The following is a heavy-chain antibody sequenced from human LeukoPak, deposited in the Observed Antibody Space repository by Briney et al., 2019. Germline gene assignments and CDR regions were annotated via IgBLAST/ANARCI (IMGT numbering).Heavy chain of an antibody. D-gene: IGHD3-22*01. CDR2: IYYSGST. J-gene: IGHJ5*02. V-gene: IGHV4-59*08. CDR1: GGSISTYY. CDR3: ARPDSSGYYYWFDP. Sequence: SETLSLTCTVSGGSISTYYWSWIRQPPGKGLEWIGYIYYSGSTNYNPSLKSRVTTSVDTSKNQFSRTLSSVTAADTAVYYCARPDSSGYYYWFDPWGQRTLVTVSS.